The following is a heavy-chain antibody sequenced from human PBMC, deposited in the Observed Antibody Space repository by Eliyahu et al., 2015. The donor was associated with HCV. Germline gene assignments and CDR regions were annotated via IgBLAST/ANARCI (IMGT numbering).Heavy chain of an antibody. J-gene: IGHJ5*02. D-gene: IGHD1-7*01. CDR1: GYSFSHYW. V-gene: IGHV5-51*01. CDR3: ARHQPSGTPLGWFDP. CDR2: IYPLDSNT. Sequence: EVQLVQSGGEVKKAGESLTISCKGSGYSFSHYWVAWVRQMPGKGLEVMGIIYPLDSNTRYSPSFQGQVTISVDRSTSTVYLQWSSLKASDTGMYYCARHQPSGTPLGWFDPWGQGTLVTVSS.